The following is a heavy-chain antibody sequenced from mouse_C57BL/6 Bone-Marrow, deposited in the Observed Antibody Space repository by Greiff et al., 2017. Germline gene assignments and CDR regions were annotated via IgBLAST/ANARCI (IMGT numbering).Heavy chain of an antibody. J-gene: IGHJ2*01. D-gene: IGHD1-1*01. CDR1: EYEFPSHD. V-gene: IGHV5-2*03. Sequence: DVKLVESGGGLVQPGESLKLSCESNEYEFPSHDMSWVRKTPEKRLELVAAINSDGGSTYYPDTMERRFIISRDNTKKTLYLQMSILRSEDTALYYCARRDYGSSYVRFFDYWGQGTTLTVSS. CDR3: ARRDYGSSYVRFFDY. CDR2: INSDGGST.